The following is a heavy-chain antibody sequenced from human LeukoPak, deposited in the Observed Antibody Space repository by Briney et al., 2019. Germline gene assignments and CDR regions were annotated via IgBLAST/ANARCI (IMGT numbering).Heavy chain of an antibody. CDR3: SRQGPIRGIDV. Sequence: GESLKISCKGSGYRFTSYWIAWVRQTPGKGLEWMGIIYPGDSESRKSPSFQGQITFSVDKSISTAYLQWGSLKASDTAIYYCSRQGPIRGIDVWGQGTTVTVTS. V-gene: IGHV5-51*01. CDR1: GYRFTSYW. CDR2: IYPGDSES. J-gene: IGHJ6*02.